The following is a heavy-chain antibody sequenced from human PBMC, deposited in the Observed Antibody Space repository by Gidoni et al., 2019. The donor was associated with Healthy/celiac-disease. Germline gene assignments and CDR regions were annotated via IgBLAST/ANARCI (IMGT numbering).Heavy chain of an antibody. J-gene: IGHJ4*02. Sequence: QVQLQQWGAGLLKPSETLSLTCAVYGGSFSGYYWSWIRQPPGKGLEWIGEINHSGSTNYNPSLKSRVTISVDTSKNQFSLKLSSVTAADTAVYYCARVGYCSGGSCYSAVSLDYWGQGTLVTVSS. CDR1: GGSFSGYY. V-gene: IGHV4-34*01. CDR2: INHSGST. CDR3: ARVGYCSGGSCYSAVSLDY. D-gene: IGHD2-15*01.